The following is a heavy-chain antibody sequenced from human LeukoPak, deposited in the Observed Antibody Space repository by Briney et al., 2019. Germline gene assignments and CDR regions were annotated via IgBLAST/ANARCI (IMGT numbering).Heavy chain of an antibody. V-gene: IGHV3-23*01. J-gene: IGHJ6*02. CDR1: GFTFNNYA. CDR2: ISDSGNST. CDR3: AKVPYSDYGSGRPPFMDV. D-gene: IGHD3-10*01. Sequence: PGGSLRLSCAASGFTFNNYAMSWVRQPPGKGLEWVSTISDSGNSTYYADSVKGRFTISRDNYRNTLYLQMDSLRAEDTAIYYCAKVPYSDYGSGRPPFMDVWGQGTTVAVSS.